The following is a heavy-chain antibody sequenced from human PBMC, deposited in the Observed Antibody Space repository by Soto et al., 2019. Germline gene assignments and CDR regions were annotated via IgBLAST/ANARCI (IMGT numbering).Heavy chain of an antibody. CDR3: VATYGDYLDY. CDR1: GYKFTTYW. CDR2: IYPDDSDS. V-gene: IGHV5-51*01. Sequence: ESLKISCKGSGYKFTTYWIGWVRQMPGKGLEWMAIIYPDDSDSRYSPSFQGQVTILADKSISTAYLQWSSLKASDTAIYYCVATYGDYLDYWGQGALVTVSS. D-gene: IGHD4-17*01. J-gene: IGHJ4*02.